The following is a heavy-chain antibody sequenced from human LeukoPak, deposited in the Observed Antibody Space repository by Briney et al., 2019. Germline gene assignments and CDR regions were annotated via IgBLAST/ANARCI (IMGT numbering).Heavy chain of an antibody. CDR2: ISGSGGST. V-gene: IGHV3-23*01. J-gene: IGHJ4*02. Sequence: GGSLRISCAASGFTFSSYAMSWVRQAPGKGLEWVSAISGSGGSTYYADSVKGRFTISRDNSKNTLYLQMNSLRAEDTAVYYCAKDQYPKVGATLFGYWGQGTLVTVSS. CDR1: GFTFSSYA. CDR3: AKDQYPKVGATLFGY. D-gene: IGHD1-26*01.